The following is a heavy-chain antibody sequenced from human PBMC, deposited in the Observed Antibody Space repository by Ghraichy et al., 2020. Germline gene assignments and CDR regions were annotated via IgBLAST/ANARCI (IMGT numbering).Heavy chain of an antibody. CDR2: IYYSGST. V-gene: IGHV4-59*01. D-gene: IGHD6-6*01. CDR3: ARRIASRPVYAFDM. Sequence: SETLSLTCTVSGGSISSYYWTWIRQPPGKGLEWIGYIYYSGSTNYNPSLQSRVTISVDTSKNQFSLKLNSVTAADTAVYYCARRIASRPVYAFDMWGQGTMVTVSS. J-gene: IGHJ3*02. CDR1: GGSISSYY.